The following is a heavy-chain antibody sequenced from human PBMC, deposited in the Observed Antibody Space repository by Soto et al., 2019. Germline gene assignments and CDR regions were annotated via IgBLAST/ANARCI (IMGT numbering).Heavy chain of an antibody. J-gene: IGHJ6*02. D-gene: IGHD5-18*01. Sequence: QVQVVQSGAEVKKPGSSVKVSCKVSGGIFTNNAISWVRQAPGQGLEWLGGVIPLFDTAYYAQIFRGRVRISADGATTTAYMELSGLTTADTAVDFCATGGHNDGYNFYHGMDVWVQGTTVTVS. CDR2: VIPLFDTA. V-gene: IGHV1-69*01. CDR3: ATGGHNDGYNFYHGMDV. CDR1: GGIFTNNA.